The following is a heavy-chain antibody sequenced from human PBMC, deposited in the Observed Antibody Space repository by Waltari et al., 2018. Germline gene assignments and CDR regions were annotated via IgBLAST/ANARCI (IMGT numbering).Heavy chain of an antibody. J-gene: IGHJ2*01. D-gene: IGHD2-2*01. CDR3: ARGPGYCSSTSCYNRGYWYFDL. CDR2: INHSGST. V-gene: IGHV4-34*01. CDR1: GGSFSGYY. Sequence: QVQLQQWGAGLLKPSETLSITCAVSGGSFSGYYWSWLRQPPGRGLGWIGEINHSGSTNYNPSLKSRVTISVDTSKNQFSLKLSSVTAADTAVYYCARGPGYCSSTSCYNRGYWYFDLWGRGTLVTVSS.